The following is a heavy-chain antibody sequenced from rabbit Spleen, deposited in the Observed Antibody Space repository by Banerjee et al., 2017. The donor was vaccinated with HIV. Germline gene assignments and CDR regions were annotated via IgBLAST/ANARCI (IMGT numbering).Heavy chain of an antibody. CDR1: GFSFSSSYY. Sequence: QSLEESGGDLVKPGASLTLTCTASGFSFSSSYYMCWVRQAPGKGLEWIGCVRTTDGTTWYGSWAKGRFTISKTSSTTVTLQMPSLTAADTATYFCARGYSNGYQDYVNAFSLWGQGTLVTVS. D-gene: IGHD6-1*01. CDR3: ARGYSNGYQDYVNAFSL. CDR2: VRTTDGTT. V-gene: IGHV1S40*01. J-gene: IGHJ4*01.